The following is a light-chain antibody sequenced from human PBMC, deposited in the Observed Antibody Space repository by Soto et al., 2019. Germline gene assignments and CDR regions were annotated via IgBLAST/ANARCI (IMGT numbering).Light chain of an antibody. Sequence: QPVLTQPPSASGSPGQSVTISCTGTSSDIGYYKFVSWYQQHPGKAPKLLIYEVTKRPSGVPDRFSGSKSGNTASLTVSGLQAEDEADYYCSSYAGSNNLVFGGGTKLTVL. CDR2: EVT. CDR3: SSYAGSNNLV. V-gene: IGLV2-8*01. CDR1: SSDIGYYKF. J-gene: IGLJ3*02.